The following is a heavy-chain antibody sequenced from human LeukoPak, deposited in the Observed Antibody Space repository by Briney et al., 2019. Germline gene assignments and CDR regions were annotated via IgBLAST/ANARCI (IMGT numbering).Heavy chain of an antibody. V-gene: IGHV4-38-2*02. J-gene: IGHJ1*01. D-gene: IGHD3-22*01. CDR3: ARLKYYYDSSGYRAEYFQH. Sequence: PSETLSLTCTVSGYSISSGYYWGWIRQPPGKELEWFGYIYHSGSTNYNPSLKSRVTISVYTSKNQFSLKLSSVTAADTAVYYCARLKYYYDSSGYRAEYFQHWGQGTLVTVSS. CDR2: IYHSGST. CDR1: GYSISSGYY.